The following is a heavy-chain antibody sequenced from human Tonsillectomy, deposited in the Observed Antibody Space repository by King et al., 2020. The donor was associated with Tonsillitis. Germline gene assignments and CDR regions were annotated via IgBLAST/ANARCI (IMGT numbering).Heavy chain of an antibody. J-gene: IGHJ4*02. CDR2: IPYDGRNK. CDR1: GFTFSSYG. Sequence: VQLVESGGGVVQPGGSLRLSCTASGFTFSSYGMHWVRQAPGKGLEWVAFIPYDGRNKYYADSVKGRFTISRDNSKNTLYVQINSLRAEDTVVYYCAKDSSYYGSGLDYWGQGTLVTVSS. D-gene: IGHD3-10*01. V-gene: IGHV3-30*02. CDR3: AKDSSYYGSGLDY.